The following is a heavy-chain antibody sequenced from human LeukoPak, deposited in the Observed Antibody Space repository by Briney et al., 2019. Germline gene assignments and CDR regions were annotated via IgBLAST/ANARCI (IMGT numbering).Heavy chain of an antibody. J-gene: IGHJ4*02. CDR1: GGTFSSYA. V-gene: IGHV1-69*05. Sequence: GASVKVSCRASGGTFSSYAISWVRQAPGQGLEWMGGIIPIFGTANYAQKFQGRVTITTDESTSTAYMELSSLRSEDTAVYYCVRTSYDSSGYLDYWGQGTLVTVSS. CDR3: VRTSYDSSGYLDY. D-gene: IGHD3-22*01. CDR2: IIPIFGTA.